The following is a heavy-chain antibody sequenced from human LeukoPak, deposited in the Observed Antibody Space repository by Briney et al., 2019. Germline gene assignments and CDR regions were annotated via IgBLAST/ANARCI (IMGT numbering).Heavy chain of an antibody. CDR1: GYTFTGYY. J-gene: IGHJ6*03. V-gene: IGHV1-2*02. Sequence: ASVKVSCKASGYTFTGYYMHWVRQAPGQGLEWMGWINPNSGGTNYAQKSQGRVTMTRDTSISTAYMELSRLRSDNTAVYYCAREDSSESTPWYYYMDVWGKGTTVTISS. CDR2: INPNSGGT. CDR3: AREDSSESTPWYYYMDV. D-gene: IGHD6-19*01.